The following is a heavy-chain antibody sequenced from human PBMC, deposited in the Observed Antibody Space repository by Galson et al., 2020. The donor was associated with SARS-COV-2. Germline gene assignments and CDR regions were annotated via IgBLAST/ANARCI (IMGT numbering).Heavy chain of an antibody. D-gene: IGHD3-3*01. CDR2: IYYSGST. Sequence: SETLSLTCTVPGGSVSSGSYYWSWIRQPPGKGLEWIGYIYYSGSTNYNPSLQSRVTISVDTSKNQFSLKLSSVTAADTAVYYCARGLAIFGVVSGHYYGMDVWGQVTTVTVSS. CDR3: ARGLAIFGVVSGHYYGMDV. CDR1: GGSVSSGSYY. J-gene: IGHJ6*02. V-gene: IGHV4-61*01.